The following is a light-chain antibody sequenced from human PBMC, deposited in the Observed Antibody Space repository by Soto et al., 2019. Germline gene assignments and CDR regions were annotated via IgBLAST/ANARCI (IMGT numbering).Light chain of an antibody. CDR1: QTISSW. J-gene: IGKJ4*01. CDR3: QKYNIAPLT. Sequence: DIQMTQSPSTLSGSVGDRVTITCRASQTISSWLAWYQQKPGKAPKLLIYKASTLKSGVPSRFSGSGSGTDFTLSISSLQPEDVATYYCQKYNIAPLTFGGGTKVEIK. V-gene: IGKV1-5*03. CDR2: KAS.